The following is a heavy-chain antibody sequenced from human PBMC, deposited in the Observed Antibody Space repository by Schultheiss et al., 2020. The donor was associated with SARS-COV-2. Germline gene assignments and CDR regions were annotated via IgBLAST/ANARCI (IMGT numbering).Heavy chain of an antibody. D-gene: IGHD6-13*01. CDR1: GFTFSSYW. CDR2: IKQDGSEK. V-gene: IGHV3-7*01. J-gene: IGHJ3*02. CDR3: ARNSSSWLIDAFDI. Sequence: GGSLRLSCAASGFTFSSYWMSWVRQAPGKGLEWVANIKQDGSEKYYVDSVKGRFTISRDNAKNSLYLQMNSLRAEDTAVYYCARNSSSWLIDAFDIWGQGTMVTVSS.